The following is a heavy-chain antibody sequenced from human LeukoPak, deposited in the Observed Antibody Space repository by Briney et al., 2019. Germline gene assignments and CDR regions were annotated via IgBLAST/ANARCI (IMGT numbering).Heavy chain of an antibody. CDR1: GGSFSGYY. J-gene: IGHJ5*02. CDR3: ARGDLTFLYCSSTSCYISLGSERWFDP. D-gene: IGHD2-2*02. V-gene: IGHV4-34*01. Sequence: SETLSLTCAVYGGSFSGYYWSWIRQPPGKGLEWIGEINHSGSTNYNPSLKSRVTISVDTSKNQFSLKLSSVTAADTAVYYCARGDLTFLYCSSTSCYISLGSERWFDPWGQGTLVTVSS. CDR2: INHSGST.